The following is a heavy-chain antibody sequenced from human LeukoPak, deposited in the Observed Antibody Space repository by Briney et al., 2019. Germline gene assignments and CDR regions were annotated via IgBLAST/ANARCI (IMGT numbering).Heavy chain of an antibody. CDR2: IYYSGST. D-gene: IGHD3-22*01. CDR3: ARVYDYYDSSGYCDY. J-gene: IGHJ4*02. Sequence: SETLSLTCTVSGGSISSSRYYWGWIRQPPGKGLEWIGSIYYSGSTYNNSSLKSRVTISVDTSKNQVSLKLRSVTAADTAVYYCARVYDYYDSSGYCDYWGQGTLVTVSS. V-gene: IGHV4-39*07. CDR1: GGSISSSRYY.